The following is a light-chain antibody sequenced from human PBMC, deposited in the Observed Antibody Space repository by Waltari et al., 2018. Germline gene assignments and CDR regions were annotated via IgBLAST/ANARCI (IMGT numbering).Light chain of an antibody. V-gene: IGKV3-20*01. CDR3: QQYGDSPPYT. CDR2: GTS. CDR1: QRVNSRY. J-gene: IGKJ2*01. Sequence: EIVLKQSPGILSLSPGERATLSCRASQRVNSRYLAWYQQKPGQAPRLLIYGTSSRPTGIPDRFSGSGSETDFTLTISRLEPEDFAVYYCQQYGDSPPYTFGQGTKLEIK.